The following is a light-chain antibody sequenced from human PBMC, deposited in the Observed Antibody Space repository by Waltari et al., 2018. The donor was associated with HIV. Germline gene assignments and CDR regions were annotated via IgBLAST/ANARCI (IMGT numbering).Light chain of an antibody. V-gene: IGKV1-39*01. CDR2: ATS. CDR1: QTFNTY. CDR3: QQSHTNPRT. J-gene: IGKJ4*02. Sequence: DIQMTQSPSSLSASVGDRVSITCRASQTFNTYLNWYQQKPGKAPKLLIYATSTLKTGVPLRFSGSGSGTDFTLTISSLQPEDFATYYCQQSHTNPRTFGRGTKVEVK.